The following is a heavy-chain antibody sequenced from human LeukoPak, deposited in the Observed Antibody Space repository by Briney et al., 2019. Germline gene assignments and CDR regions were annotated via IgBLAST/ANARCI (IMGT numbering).Heavy chain of an antibody. CDR1: GYTFTSYY. V-gene: IGHV1-46*01. J-gene: IGHJ3*02. D-gene: IGHD3-10*01. CDR3: ARVSTDYGSGVRYAFDI. Sequence: ASVKVSCKASGYTFTSYYMHWVRQAPGQGLEWMGIINPSGGSTSYAQKFQGRVTMTRDMSTSTVYMELSSLRSEDTAVYYCARVSTDYGSGVRYAFDIWGQGTMVTVSS. CDR2: INPSGGST.